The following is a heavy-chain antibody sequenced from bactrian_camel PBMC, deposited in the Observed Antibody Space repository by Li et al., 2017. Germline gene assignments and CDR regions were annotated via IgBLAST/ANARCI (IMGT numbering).Heavy chain of an antibody. V-gene: IGHV3S53*01. CDR3: VVDYEFCLAYSMPKATY. CDR2: IDAFGRT. J-gene: IGHJ4*01. Sequence: VESGGGSVQAGGSLRLSCEASTIKYKPFCMGRFRQVQGKEREGVASIDAFGRTNYSDSVKGRFTVTRDNLKITLWLQMSSLQPEDTAMYYCVVDYEFCLAYSMPKATYWGQGTQVTVS. CDR1: TIKYKPFC. D-gene: IGHD3*01.